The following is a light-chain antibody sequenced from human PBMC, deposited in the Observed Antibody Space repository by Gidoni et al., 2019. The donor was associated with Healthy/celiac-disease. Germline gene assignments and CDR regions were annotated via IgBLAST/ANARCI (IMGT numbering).Light chain of an antibody. V-gene: IGLV6-57*02. CDR1: SGSIASNY. Sequence: NFMLTQPHSVSESPGKTVTISCTGSSGSIASNYVQLYQQRPGSAPTTVIYEDNQRPSGVPDRFSGSIDSSSNSASLTISGLKTEDEADYYCQSYGVFGGGTKLTVL. CDR3: QSYGV. CDR2: EDN. J-gene: IGLJ3*02.